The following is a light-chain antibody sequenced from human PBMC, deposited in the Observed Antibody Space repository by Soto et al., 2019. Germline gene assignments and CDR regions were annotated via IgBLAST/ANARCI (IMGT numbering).Light chain of an antibody. CDR1: QSVSSSF. V-gene: IGKV3-20*01. CDR3: QQYGTSPWT. CDR2: GAS. J-gene: IGKJ1*01. Sequence: EIVLTQSPGTLSLSPGERATLSCRASQSVSSSFLAWYQQKPGQAPRLLIYGASSRATGIPDRFCGSGSGTDFTLTISRAEPEDFAVYYCQQYGTSPWTFGQGTKVDIK.